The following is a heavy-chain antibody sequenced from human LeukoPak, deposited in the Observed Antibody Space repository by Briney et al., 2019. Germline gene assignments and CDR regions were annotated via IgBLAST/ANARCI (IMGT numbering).Heavy chain of an antibody. CDR2: ISGIGDST. CDR3: AKVLRQWTHALVFDY. CDR1: GFTFSSYD. Sequence: GGSLRLSCAASGFTFSSYDMSWVRQAPGKGLEGGSVISGIGDSTYYEGSVKGRFTISRDNSKTTLFLQMNSLRVEDAVVYYCAKVLRQWTHALVFDYWGQGTLVTVSS. V-gene: IGHV3-23*01. D-gene: IGHD3-16*01. J-gene: IGHJ4*02.